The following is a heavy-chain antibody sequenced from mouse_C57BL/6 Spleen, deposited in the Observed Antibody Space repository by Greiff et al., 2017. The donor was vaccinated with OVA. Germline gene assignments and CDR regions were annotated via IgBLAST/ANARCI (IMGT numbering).Heavy chain of an antibody. J-gene: IGHJ3*01. CDR2: INPNNGGT. Sequence: VQLQQSGPELVKPGASVKISCKASGYTFTDYYMNWVKQSHGKSLEWIGDINPNNGGTSYNQKFKGKATLTVDKSSSTAYMELRSLTSEDSAVYYCAIGSRRTWFAYWGQGTLVTVSA. CDR1: GYTFTDYY. CDR3: AIGSRRTWFAY. D-gene: IGHD1-1*01. V-gene: IGHV1-26*01.